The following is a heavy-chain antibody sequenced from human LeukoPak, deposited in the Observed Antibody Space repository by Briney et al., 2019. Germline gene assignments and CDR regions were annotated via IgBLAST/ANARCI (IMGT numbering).Heavy chain of an antibody. V-gene: IGHV3-74*01. D-gene: IGHD3-3*01. CDR2: INSDGSST. CDR1: GFTFSSYW. Sequence: PGGSLRLSCAAAGFTFSSYWMHWVRQAPGKWLVWVSLINSDGSSTIYADSVKGRFTISRDNAKNTLYLQMNSLRVEDTAVYYCTWGLTIFGVVNDAFDVWGQGTMVTVSS. J-gene: IGHJ3*01. CDR3: TWGLTIFGVVNDAFDV.